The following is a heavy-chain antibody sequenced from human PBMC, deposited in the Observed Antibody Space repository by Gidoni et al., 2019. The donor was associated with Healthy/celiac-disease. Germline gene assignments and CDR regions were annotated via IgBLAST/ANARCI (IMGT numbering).Heavy chain of an antibody. CDR1: GFTFDDYA. CDR3: AKDIGMYSIGEYYFDY. D-gene: IGHD6-25*01. Sequence: EVQLVESGVGLVQPGRSLRLSCAASGFTFDDYAMHWVRRAPGKGLDWVSGISWNSGSIGYADSVKGRFTISRDNAKNSLYLQMNSLRAEDTALYYCAKDIGMYSIGEYYFDYWGQGTLVTVSS. CDR2: ISWNSGSI. V-gene: IGHV3-9*01. J-gene: IGHJ4*02.